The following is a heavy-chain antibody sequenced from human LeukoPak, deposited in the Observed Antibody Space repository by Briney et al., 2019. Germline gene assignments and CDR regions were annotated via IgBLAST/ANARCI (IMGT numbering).Heavy chain of an antibody. CDR2: IYYSGST. J-gene: IGHJ3*02. V-gene: IGHV4-39*01. D-gene: IGHD6-13*01. Sequence: SETLSLTCTVSGGSISSSSYYWGWIRQPPGTGLEWIGSIYYSGSTYYNPSLKSRVTISVDTSKNQFSLKLSSVTTADTAVYYCARRRQQLVSGAFDIWGQGTMVTVSS. CDR3: ARRRQQLVSGAFDI. CDR1: GGSISSSSYY.